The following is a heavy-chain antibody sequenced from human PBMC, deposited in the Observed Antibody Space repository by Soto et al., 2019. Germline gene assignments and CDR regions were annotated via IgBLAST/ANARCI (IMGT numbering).Heavy chain of an antibody. CDR2: IYYSGST. J-gene: IGHJ5*02. D-gene: IGHD3-3*01. Sequence: PSETTSLTCTVSGGSVCSGGCYWSWIHQHPGKGLEWIGYIYYSGSTYYNPSLKSRVTISVDTSKNQFSLKLSSVTAADTAVYYCARWWSGSRQGFDPWGQGTLVTVSS. CDR1: GGSVCSGGCY. CDR3: ARWWSGSRQGFDP. V-gene: IGHV4-31*03.